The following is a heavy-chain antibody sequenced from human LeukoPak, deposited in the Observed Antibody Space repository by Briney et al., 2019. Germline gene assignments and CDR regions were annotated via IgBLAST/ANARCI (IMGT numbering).Heavy chain of an antibody. CDR3: VGGIMTAVTTSYFDL. J-gene: IGHJ2*01. Sequence: GGSLRLSCAASGFSFSSCWMSWVRQAPGKGLEWVANIKQDGSEKYYVDSVKGRFTVSRDNAKNSLYLQMNSLRVEDTAVYYCVGGIMTAVTTSYFDLWGRGTVVTVSS. V-gene: IGHV3-7*01. CDR2: IKQDGSEK. CDR1: GFSFSSCW. D-gene: IGHD4-17*01.